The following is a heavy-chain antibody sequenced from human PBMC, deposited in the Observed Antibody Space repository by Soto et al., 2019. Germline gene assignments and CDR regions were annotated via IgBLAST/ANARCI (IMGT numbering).Heavy chain of an antibody. CDR3: GSREPGNRVDY. Sequence: SETLSLTCAASGGSFTSNNWCTWVRQPPGQGLEWIGEIYRTGSTNYNPSLKSRVTISLDKSENPFSLKVTSLTAADTAVYYGGSREPGNRVDYWGQGTLVTVSS. CDR1: GGSFTSNNW. J-gene: IGHJ4*02. D-gene: IGHD1-1*01. CDR2: IYRTGST. V-gene: IGHV4-4*02.